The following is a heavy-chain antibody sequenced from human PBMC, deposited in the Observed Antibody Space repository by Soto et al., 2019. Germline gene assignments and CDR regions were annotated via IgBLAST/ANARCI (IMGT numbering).Heavy chain of an antibody. Sequence: GASVKVSCKASGYTFTSYGISWVRQAPGQGLEWMGWISGYKGNTNYAQKLQGRVTMTRDTSTSTAYMELSSLRSEDTAVYYCARDYDILTGYFYYYCMDVWGQGTTVTVSS. CDR1: GYTFTSYG. J-gene: IGHJ6*02. D-gene: IGHD3-9*01. CDR2: ISGYKGNT. V-gene: IGHV1-18*01. CDR3: ARDYDILTGYFYYYCMDV.